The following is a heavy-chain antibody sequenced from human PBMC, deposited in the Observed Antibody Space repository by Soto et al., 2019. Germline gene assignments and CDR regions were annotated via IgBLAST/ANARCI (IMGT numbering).Heavy chain of an antibody. Sequence: ASVKVSCKASGYTFTSYGISWVRQAPGQGLEWMGWISAYNGNTNYAQKLQGRVTMTTDTSTSTAYMELRSLRSDDTAVYYCARDRCSSTSCPPYWYYGMDVWGQGTTVTVSS. CDR2: ISAYNGNT. J-gene: IGHJ6*02. V-gene: IGHV1-18*01. CDR3: ARDRCSSTSCPPYWYYGMDV. D-gene: IGHD2-2*01. CDR1: GYTFTSYG.